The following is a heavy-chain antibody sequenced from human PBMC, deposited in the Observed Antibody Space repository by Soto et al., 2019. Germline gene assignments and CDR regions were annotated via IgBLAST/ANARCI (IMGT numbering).Heavy chain of an antibody. CDR2: VSHDGRNT. CDR3: AKGGRQWLVTSDFNY. J-gene: IGHJ4*02. CDR1: GFTFSDYA. V-gene: IGHV3-30*18. D-gene: IGHD6-19*01. Sequence: VQLVESGGGVVQPGRSLRLSCAASGFTFSDYAMHWVRQAPGKGLEWVAVVSHDGRNTHYADSVKGRFTISRDSTKNTVSLEMTSLRAEDTAVCYCAKGGRQWLVTSDFNYWGQGALVTVSS.